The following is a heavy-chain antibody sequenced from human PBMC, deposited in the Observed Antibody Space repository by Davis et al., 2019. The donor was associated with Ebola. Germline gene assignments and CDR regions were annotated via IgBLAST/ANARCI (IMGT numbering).Heavy chain of an antibody. CDR3: ARDLRGSWTVDY. CDR2: THPGGGGT. J-gene: IGHJ4*02. CDR1: GYTLTSNH. V-gene: IGHV1-46*01. D-gene: IGHD1-26*01. Sequence: ASVTVSCKASGYTLTSNHMHWVRQAPGQGLEWMAITHPGGGGTRFAQKFQGRVTLTSDTSTSTVSMELISLTSEDTAVYYCARDLRGSWTVDYWGRGTPVTVSS.